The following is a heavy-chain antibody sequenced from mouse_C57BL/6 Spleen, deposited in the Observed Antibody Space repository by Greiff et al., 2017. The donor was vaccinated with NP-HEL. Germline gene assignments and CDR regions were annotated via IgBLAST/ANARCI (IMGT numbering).Heavy chain of an antibody. V-gene: IGHV1-39*01. D-gene: IGHD1-1*01. Sequence: LLESGPELVKPGASVKISCKASGYSFTDYNMNWVKQSNGKSLEWIGVINPNYGTTSYNQKFKGKATLTVDQSSSTAYMQLNSLTSEDSAVYYCAKNYYGSSYENFDYWGQGTTLTVSS. CDR1: GYSFTDYN. CDR3: AKNYYGSSYENFDY. J-gene: IGHJ2*01. CDR2: INPNYGTT.